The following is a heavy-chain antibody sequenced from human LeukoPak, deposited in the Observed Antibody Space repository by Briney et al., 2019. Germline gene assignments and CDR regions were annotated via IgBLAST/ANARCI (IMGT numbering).Heavy chain of an antibody. V-gene: IGHV3-48*01. CDR1: GFTFSSYW. CDR3: ARGGVSSGWYIFDY. D-gene: IGHD6-19*01. CDR2: VSSSSSTI. Sequence: PGGSLRLSCAASGFTFSSYWMNWVRQAPGKGLEWVSYVSSSSSTIYYADSVKGRFTISRDNAKNSLYLQMNSLRAEDTAVYYCARGGVSSGWYIFDYWGQGTLVTDSS. J-gene: IGHJ4*02.